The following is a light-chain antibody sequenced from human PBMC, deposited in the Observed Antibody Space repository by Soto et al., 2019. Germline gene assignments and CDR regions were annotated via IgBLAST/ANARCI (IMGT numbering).Light chain of an antibody. CDR1: QDISNY. V-gene: IGKV1-33*01. CDR3: QHYNSYSEA. Sequence: GDRVTSTCQASQDISNYLNWYQQKPGKAPKLLIYDASNLETGVPSRFSGSGSGTEFTLTISSLQPDDFATYYCQHYNSYSEAFGQGTKVDIK. J-gene: IGKJ1*01. CDR2: DAS.